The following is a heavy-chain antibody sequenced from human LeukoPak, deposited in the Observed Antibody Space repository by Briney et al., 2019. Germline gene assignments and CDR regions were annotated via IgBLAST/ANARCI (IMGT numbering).Heavy chain of an antibody. CDR1: GYTFISYY. D-gene: IGHD3-22*01. J-gene: IGHJ4*02. V-gene: IGHV1-46*01. Sequence: ASVKVSCKSSGYTFISYYMHWVRQAPGQGLEWMGIISPSGGSTRHAQKFQGRLIMTRDTSTSTVYMELSSLRSEDTAVYYCARSSPSYDYDSSGYLLDYWGQGTLVTVSS. CDR2: ISPSGGST. CDR3: ARSSPSYDYDSSGYLLDY.